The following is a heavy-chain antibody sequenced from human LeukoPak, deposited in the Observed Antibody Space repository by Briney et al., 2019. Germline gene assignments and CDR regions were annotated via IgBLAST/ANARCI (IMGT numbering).Heavy chain of an antibody. V-gene: IGHV3-30*03. J-gene: IGHJ3*02. CDR2: ISNDGINK. CDR1: GFIFSTYG. D-gene: IGHD3-22*01. CDR3: ARAYDSSGYYLVDAFDI. Sequence: GGSLRLSCAASGFIFSTYGMHWVRQAPGKGLEWMAFISNDGINKYYVDSVKGRFTISRDNSKNSLYLQMNSLRAEDTAVYYCARAYDSSGYYLVDAFDIWGQGTMVTVSS.